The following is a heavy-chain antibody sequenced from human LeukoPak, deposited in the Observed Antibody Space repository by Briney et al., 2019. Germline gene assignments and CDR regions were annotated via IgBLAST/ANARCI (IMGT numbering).Heavy chain of an antibody. J-gene: IGHJ3*02. CDR3: ARTIPWIPYAFDI. CDR1: GFTFSDYY. CDR2: ISSSGSYT. V-gene: IGHV3-11*03. D-gene: IGHD2-2*02. Sequence: GGSLRLSCAASGFTFSDYYMSWIRQAPGKGLEWVSYISSSGSYTHYADSVKGRFTISRDNAKNSLYLQVNSLRAEDTAIYHCARTIPWIPYAFDIWGQGTMVTVSS.